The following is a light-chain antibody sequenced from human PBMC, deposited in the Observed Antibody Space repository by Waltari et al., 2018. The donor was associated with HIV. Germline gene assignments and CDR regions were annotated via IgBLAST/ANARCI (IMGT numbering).Light chain of an antibody. CDR2: GDS. CDR3: QVWDSSRDHWV. Sequence: SYVLTQPPSVLLAPGKTARITCEGDKIARKNEHWYQQKPGQVTVLVIYGDSDRPSGIPERFTGSNSGNTATLTISRGEAGDEADYYCQVWDSSRDHWVFVGGTKLTVL. V-gene: IGLV3-21*04. J-gene: IGLJ3*02. CDR1: KIARKN.